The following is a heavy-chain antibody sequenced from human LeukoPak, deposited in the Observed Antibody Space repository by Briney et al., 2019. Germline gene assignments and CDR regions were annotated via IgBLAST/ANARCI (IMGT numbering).Heavy chain of an antibody. CDR2: IYTSGST. CDR1: GGSISSYY. CDR3: AREGAPFGVGMTTVTTIDY. V-gene: IGHV4-4*07. D-gene: IGHD4-11*01. J-gene: IGHJ4*02. Sequence: SETLSLTCTVSGGSISSYYWSWIQQPAGKGLEWIGRIYTSGSTNYNPSLKSRVTMSVDTSKNQFSLKLSSVTAADTAVYYCAREGAPFGVGMTTVTTIDYWGQGTLVTVSS.